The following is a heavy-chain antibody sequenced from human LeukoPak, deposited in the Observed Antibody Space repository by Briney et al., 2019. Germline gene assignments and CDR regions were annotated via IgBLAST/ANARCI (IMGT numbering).Heavy chain of an antibody. Sequence: GGSLRLSCAASGFTVSSNDMSWVRQAPGKGLEWVSVIYSGGSTCYADSVKGRFTISRDNSKNTLYLQMNSLRAEDTAVYYCARDPNYYGSANFALDVWGQGTTVTVSS. CDR1: GFTVSSND. CDR3: ARDPNYYGSANFALDV. CDR2: IYSGGST. D-gene: IGHD3-10*01. J-gene: IGHJ6*02. V-gene: IGHV3-53*01.